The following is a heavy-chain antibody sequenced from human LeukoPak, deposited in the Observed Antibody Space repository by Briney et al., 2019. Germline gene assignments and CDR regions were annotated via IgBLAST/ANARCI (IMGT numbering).Heavy chain of an antibody. CDR3: ARLHALGAEEFDP. D-gene: IGHD3-16*01. CDR1: GGSITSHY. CDR2: IHYTGST. Sequence: SETLSLTCTVSGGSITSHYWSWIRQPPGKGLEWIGYIHYTGSTNYNPSLNSRITMSVDTTNNQFSLRLTSVTATDTAVYYCARLHALGAEEFDPWGQGALVTVSS. J-gene: IGHJ5*02. V-gene: IGHV4-59*11.